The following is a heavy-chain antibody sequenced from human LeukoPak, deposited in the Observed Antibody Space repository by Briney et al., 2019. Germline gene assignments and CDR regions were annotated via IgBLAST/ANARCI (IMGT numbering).Heavy chain of an antibody. J-gene: IGHJ6*02. CDR3: ARALFYGSGSYYLHRYYGMDV. V-gene: IGHV4-34*01. CDR1: GGSFSGYY. CDR2: INHSGST. D-gene: IGHD3-10*01. Sequence: PSETLSLTCAVYGGSFSGYYWSWIRQPPGKGLEWIGEINHSGSTNYNPSLKSRVTISVDPSKNQFSLKLSSVTAAATAVYYCARALFYGSGSYYLHRYYGMDVWGQGTTVTVSS.